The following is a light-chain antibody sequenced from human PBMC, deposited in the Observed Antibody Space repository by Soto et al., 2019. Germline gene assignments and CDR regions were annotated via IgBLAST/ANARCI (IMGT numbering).Light chain of an antibody. CDR2: NNN. V-gene: IGLV1-47*02. Sequence: QSVLTQPPSASATPGQMVTISCSGSSSNIGSNYVYWYQQIPGTAPKLLIFNNNQRPSGVPDRFSGSKSGTSASLAISGLRSGDEADYHCAAWYDSLSGQVFGVGTKLTVL. J-gene: IGLJ3*02. CDR1: SSNIGSNY. CDR3: AAWYDSLSGQV.